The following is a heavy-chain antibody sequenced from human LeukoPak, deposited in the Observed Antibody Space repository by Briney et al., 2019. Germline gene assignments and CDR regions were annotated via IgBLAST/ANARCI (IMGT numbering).Heavy chain of an antibody. CDR3: ARDPYDSSAYGAFDV. J-gene: IGHJ3*01. Sequence: GGSLRLSCAASGFTFSGYYMSWIRQAPGKGLEWVSYISGSGTTTFFADSVKGRFTISRDNAKNSLYLQMNSLRADDTAVYYCARDPYDSSAYGAFDVWGQGTMVTVSS. CDR1: GFTFSGYY. CDR2: ISGSGTTT. V-gene: IGHV3-11*01. D-gene: IGHD3-22*01.